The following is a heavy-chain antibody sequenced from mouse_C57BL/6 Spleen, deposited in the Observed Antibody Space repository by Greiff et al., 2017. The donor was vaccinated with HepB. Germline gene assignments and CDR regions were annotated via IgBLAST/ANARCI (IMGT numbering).Heavy chain of an antibody. CDR3: ARKGDLDYYGSSFDY. D-gene: IGHD1-1*01. CDR2: INPNNGGT. Sequence: EVQLQQSGPELVKPGASVKISCKASGYTFTDYYMNWVKQSHGKSLEWIGDINPNNGGTSYNQKFKGKATLTVDKSSSTAYMELRSLTSEDSAVYYCARKGDLDYYGSSFDYWGQGTTLTVSS. CDR1: GYTFTDYY. V-gene: IGHV1-26*01. J-gene: IGHJ2*01.